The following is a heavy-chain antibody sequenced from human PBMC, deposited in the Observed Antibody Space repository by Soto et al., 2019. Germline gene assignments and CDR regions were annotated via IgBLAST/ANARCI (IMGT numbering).Heavy chain of an antibody. Sequence: GGPQNHSYTSAELIFTDYGVHWVRQVPGRGLVWVSGITHDGSGTKYADSVKGRFTISRDNAKNMVYLQMNSLRPEDTAVYYCGSVFEYWGHGTLVT. CDR2: ITHDGSGT. CDR3: GSVFEY. J-gene: IGHJ4*01. V-gene: IGHV3-74*01. CDR1: ELIFTDYG.